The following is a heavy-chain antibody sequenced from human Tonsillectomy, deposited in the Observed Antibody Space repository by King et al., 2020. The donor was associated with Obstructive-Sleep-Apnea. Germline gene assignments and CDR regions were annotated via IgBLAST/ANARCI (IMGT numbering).Heavy chain of an antibody. CDR1: GLTFGTKS. CDR2: INADSSTI. D-gene: IGHD4-17*01. V-gene: IGHV3-48*01. J-gene: IGHJ2*01. CDR3: ARLVDDYGDYVNWYLDI. Sequence: EVQLVESGGGLVQPGGSLRVSCAASGLTFGTKSMTWVRQAPGKGLEWVSYINADSSTIYYADFVKGRFTISRDNDKKALYLQMKSLRAADTAVYYCARLVDDYGDYVNWYLDIWGRGTLVTVSS.